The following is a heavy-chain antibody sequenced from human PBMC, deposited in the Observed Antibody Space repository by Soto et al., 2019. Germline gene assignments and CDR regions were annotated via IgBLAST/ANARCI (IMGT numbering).Heavy chain of an antibody. V-gene: IGHV4-34*01. CDR1: GGSFSGYY. J-gene: IGHJ4*02. CDR3: ARGRGYYDSSGYYPPPYYFDY. D-gene: IGHD3-22*01. Sequence: SETLSLTCAVYGGSFSGYYWSWIRQPPGKGLEWIGEINHSGSTNYNPSLKSRVTISVDTSKNQFSLKLSSVTAADTAVYYCARGRGYYDSSGYYPPPYYFDYWGQGTLVTVSS. CDR2: INHSGST.